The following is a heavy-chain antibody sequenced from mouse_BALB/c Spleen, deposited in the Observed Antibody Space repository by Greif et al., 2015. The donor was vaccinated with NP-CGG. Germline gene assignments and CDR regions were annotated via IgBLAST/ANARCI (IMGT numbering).Heavy chain of an antibody. CDR1: GYTFTSYW. Sequence: DLVKPGASVKLSCKASGYTFTSYWINWIKQRPGQGLEWIGRIAPGSGSTYYNKMFTCKATLTVDTSSXTAYIHLSSLSSEDSAVYFCARNYGKDYCDYWGQGTTLTVSS. CDR3: ARNYGKDYCDY. V-gene: IGHV1S41*01. D-gene: IGHD2-1*01. CDR2: IAPGSGST. J-gene: IGHJ2*01.